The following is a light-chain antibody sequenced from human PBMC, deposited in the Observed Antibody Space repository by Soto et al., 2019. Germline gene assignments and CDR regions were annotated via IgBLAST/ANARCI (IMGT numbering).Light chain of an antibody. V-gene: IGKV1-5*01. Sequence: DVQMTQSPSTLSASVGDRVTITCRASQNIGTWLAWYQQKPGKAPRLLIYDVSTLESGVPSRFSGSGSGTEFTLTISGLQPDDFATYYCQQYNSYSWTFGQGTKVVIK. CDR3: QQYNSYSWT. CDR1: QNIGTW. J-gene: IGKJ1*01. CDR2: DVS.